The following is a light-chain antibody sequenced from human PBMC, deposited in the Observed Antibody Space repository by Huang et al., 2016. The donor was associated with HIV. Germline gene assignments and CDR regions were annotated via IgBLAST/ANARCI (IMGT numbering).Light chain of an antibody. V-gene: IGKV1-12*01. CDR3: QQANSFPRT. CDR2: TAS. Sequence: DIQMTQSPSSVSASVGDRATITCRASQAISSWLAWYQQKPGKAPNLLIYTASSLQSGVPSRFSGSGSGTDFTLTIRGLQPEDFATYYCQQANSFPRTFGQGTKVEIK. CDR1: QAISSW. J-gene: IGKJ1*01.